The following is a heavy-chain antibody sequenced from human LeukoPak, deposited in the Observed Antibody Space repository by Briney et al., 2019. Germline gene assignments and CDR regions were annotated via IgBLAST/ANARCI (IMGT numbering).Heavy chain of an antibody. Sequence: ASVKVSCKASGYTFTRYYMHWVREAPGQGLEWMGWINPNRGGTTYAQKFQGRVTMTRDTSISTVYMELSRLTPDDTAVYYCASCRERYSSGWYWDYWGQGTLVTVSS. CDR2: INPNRGGT. CDR1: GYTFTRYY. V-gene: IGHV1-2*02. J-gene: IGHJ4*02. D-gene: IGHD6-19*01. CDR3: ASCRERYSSGWYWDY.